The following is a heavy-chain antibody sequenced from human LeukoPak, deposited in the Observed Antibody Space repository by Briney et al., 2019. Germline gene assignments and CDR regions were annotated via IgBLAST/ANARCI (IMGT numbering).Heavy chain of an antibody. CDR1: GGSISSFY. CDR2: IYNTENT. V-gene: IGHV4-4*08. CDR3: ARRRGYSGSYYYFDY. D-gene: IGHD6-13*01. Sequence: PSETLSLTCTVSGGSISSFYWSWIRQPPGKGLEWIGYIYNTENTNYNPSLKSRVTISVDTSNNQFSLRVSSVTAADTAVYYCARRRGYSGSYYYFDYWGQGTLVTVSS. J-gene: IGHJ4*02.